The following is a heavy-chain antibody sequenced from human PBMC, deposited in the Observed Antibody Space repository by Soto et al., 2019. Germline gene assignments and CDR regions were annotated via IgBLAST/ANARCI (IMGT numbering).Heavy chain of an antibody. CDR1: GFTFSSHS. CDR3: ARDNPGGYGDC. CDR2: ISSSSSTI. D-gene: IGHD5-12*01. J-gene: IGHJ4*02. V-gene: IGHV3-48*01. Sequence: EVQLVESGGGLVQPGGSLRLSCAASGFTFSSHSMNWVRQAPGKGLEWVSYISSSSSTIYYADSVKGRFTISRDNAKNSLSLQMNSLRAEDTAVYYCARDNPGGYGDCWGQGTLVTVSS.